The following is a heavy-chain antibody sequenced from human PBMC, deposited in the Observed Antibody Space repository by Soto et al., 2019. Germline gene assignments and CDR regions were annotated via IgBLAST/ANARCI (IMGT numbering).Heavy chain of an antibody. Sequence: GGSLRLPCAASGFTFSSYGIHWVRQAPGKGLEWVAVISYDGSNRYYADSVKGRFTISRDNSKNTLYLQMNSLRAEDTAVYYCAKGGDAYNSFFDYWGQGTPVTVSS. CDR3: AKGGDAYNSFFDY. V-gene: IGHV3-30*18. D-gene: IGHD3-10*01. CDR2: ISYDGSNR. CDR1: GFTFSSYG. J-gene: IGHJ4*02.